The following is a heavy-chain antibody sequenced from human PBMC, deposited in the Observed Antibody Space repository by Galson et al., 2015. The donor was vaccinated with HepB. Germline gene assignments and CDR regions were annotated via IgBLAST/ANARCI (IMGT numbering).Heavy chain of an antibody. Sequence: SVKVSCKASGYTFTSYGISWVRQAPGQGLEWMGWISAYNGNTNYAQKLQGRVTMTTDTSTSTAYMELRSLRSDDTAVYYCARALIGYYDSSGFIVYAFDIWGQGTMVTVSS. J-gene: IGHJ3*02. CDR2: ISAYNGNT. CDR3: ARALIGYYDSSGFIVYAFDI. D-gene: IGHD3-22*01. CDR1: GYTFTSYG. V-gene: IGHV1-18*04.